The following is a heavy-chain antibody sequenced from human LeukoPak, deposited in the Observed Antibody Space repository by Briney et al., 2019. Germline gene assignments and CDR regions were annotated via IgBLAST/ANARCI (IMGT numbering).Heavy chain of an antibody. CDR2: ISRSGGST. V-gene: IGHV3-23*01. CDR1: GFTFSSYA. CDR3: AKDLQWLDKTYFDY. J-gene: IGHJ4*02. Sequence: PGGSLRLSCAASGFTFSSYAMSWVRQAPGKGLEWVSAISRSGGSTYYADSVKGRFTISRDNSKNTLYLQMNSLRAEDTAVYYCAKDLQWLDKTYFDYWGQGTLVTVSS. D-gene: IGHD6-19*01.